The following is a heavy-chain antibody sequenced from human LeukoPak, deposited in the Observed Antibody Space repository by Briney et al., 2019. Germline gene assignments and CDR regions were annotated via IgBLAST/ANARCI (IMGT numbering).Heavy chain of an antibody. D-gene: IGHD2-21*02. CDR3: AIGPRAYCGGDCYPFDY. Sequence: GGSLRLSCAASEFTVTDSYMSWVRQAPGKGLEWVSIIYYGGGTFYTDSVKGRFSISRDNSRKTLYLQMNSLRAEDTAVYYCAIGPRAYCGGDCYPFDYWGQGTVVTVSP. V-gene: IGHV3-66*01. J-gene: IGHJ4*02. CDR1: EFTVTDSY. CDR2: IYYGGGT.